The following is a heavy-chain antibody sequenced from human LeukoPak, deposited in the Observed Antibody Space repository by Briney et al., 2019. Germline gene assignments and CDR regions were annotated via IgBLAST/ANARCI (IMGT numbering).Heavy chain of an antibody. J-gene: IGHJ6*03. CDR2: INSDGSST. CDR3: ARADGGWYHYYYYMDV. V-gene: IGHV3-74*01. Sequence: GRSLRLSCAASGFTFSSYWMHWVRQAPGKGLVWVSRINSDGSSTSYADSVKGRFTISRDNAKNTLYLQMNSLRAEDTAVYYCARADGGWYHYYYYMDVWGKGTTVTVSS. D-gene: IGHD6-19*01. CDR1: GFTFSSYW.